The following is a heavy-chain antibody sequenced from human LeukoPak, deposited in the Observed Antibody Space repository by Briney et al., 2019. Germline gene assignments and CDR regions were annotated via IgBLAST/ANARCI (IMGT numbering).Heavy chain of an antibody. V-gene: IGHV3-7*01. CDR2: IKQGGSEK. CDR1: GFTFTTYW. Sequence: PGGSLRLSCAASGFTFTTYWMGWVRQAPGKGLEGVASIKQGGSEKYYVDSVKGRFTISRDNAENSLYLQMNSLSADDTAFYYCARPLLYYYGSETYFWFDPWGQGTLATVSS. D-gene: IGHD3-10*01. J-gene: IGHJ5*02. CDR3: ARPLLYYYGSETYFWFDP.